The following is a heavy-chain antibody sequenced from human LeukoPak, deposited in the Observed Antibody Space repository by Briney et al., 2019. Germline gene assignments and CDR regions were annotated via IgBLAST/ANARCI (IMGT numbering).Heavy chain of an antibody. CDR2: ISDDGSTE. CDR1: GFTFIRHG. D-gene: IGHD1-26*01. Sequence: SGGSLRLSCAASGFTFIRHGMHWVRQAPGKGLEWVAVISDDGSTEYYADSVKGRFSISRDNSKNTLYLQMNSLRAEDTAVYYCAKEGTVGATSLFGFDIWGQGTKVTVSS. V-gene: IGHV3-30*18. CDR3: AKEGTVGATSLFGFDI. J-gene: IGHJ3*02.